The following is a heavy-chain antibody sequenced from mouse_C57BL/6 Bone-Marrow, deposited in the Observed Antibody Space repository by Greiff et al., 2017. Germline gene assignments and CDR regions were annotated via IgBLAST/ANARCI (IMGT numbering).Heavy chain of an antibody. V-gene: IGHV1-81*01. CDR1: GYTFTSYG. CDR2: IYPRSGNT. Sequence: QVTLKESGAELARPGASVKLSCKASGYTFTSYGISWVKQRTGQGLEWIGEIYPRSGNTYYNEKFKGKATRTSDKSSSTAYMELRSLTSEDSAVYFCALYDEDYWGQGTTLTVSS. J-gene: IGHJ2*01. CDR3: ALYDEDY. D-gene: IGHD2-12*01.